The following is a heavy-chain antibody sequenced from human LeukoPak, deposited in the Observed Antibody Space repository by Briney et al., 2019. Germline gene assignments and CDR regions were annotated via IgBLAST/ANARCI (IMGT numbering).Heavy chain of an antibody. CDR1: GYTFSGYY. D-gene: IGHD4-17*01. V-gene: IGHV1-24*01. J-gene: IGHJ4*02. CDR2: FDPEDGET. CDR3: ATPKYGDYVWYFDY. Sequence: ASVKVSCKASGYTFSGYYMHWVRQAPGKGLEWMGGFDPEDGETIYAQKFQGRVTMTEDTSTDTAYMELSSLRSEDTAVYYCATPKYGDYVWYFDYWGQGTLVTVSS.